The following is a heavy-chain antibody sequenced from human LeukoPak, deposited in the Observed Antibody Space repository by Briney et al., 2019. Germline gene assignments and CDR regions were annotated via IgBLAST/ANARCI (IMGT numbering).Heavy chain of an antibody. V-gene: IGHV1-18*01. CDR2: ISAYNGNT. Sequence: ASVKVSCKASGYTFTSYGITWARQAPGQGLEWMGWISAYNGNTNYAQKFQGRVTMTTDTSTRTAYMELRSLRSDDTAVYYCARADYSSGSYYTPWGQGTLVTVSS. CDR3: ARADYSSGSYYTP. J-gene: IGHJ5*02. D-gene: IGHD3-10*01. CDR1: GYTFTSYG.